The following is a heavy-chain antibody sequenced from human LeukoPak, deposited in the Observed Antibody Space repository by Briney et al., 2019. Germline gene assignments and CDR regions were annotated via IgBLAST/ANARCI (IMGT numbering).Heavy chain of an antibody. J-gene: IGHJ5*02. CDR3: ARVEGGVYCSSTSCYRFDP. V-gene: IGHV1-8*01. CDR1: GYTFTSYD. CDR2: MNPNSGNT. Sequence: ASVKVSCKASGYTFTSYDINWVRQATGQGLEWMGWMNPNSGNTGYAQKFQGRVTMTRNTSISTAYKELSSLRSEDTAVYYCARVEGGVYCSSTSCYRFDPWGQGTLVSVSS. D-gene: IGHD2-2*01.